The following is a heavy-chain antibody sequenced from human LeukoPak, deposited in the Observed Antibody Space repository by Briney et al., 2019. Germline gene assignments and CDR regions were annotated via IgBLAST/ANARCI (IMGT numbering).Heavy chain of an antibody. D-gene: IGHD3-3*01. V-gene: IGHV4-4*07. CDR3: ARGAYDFWSGYYHDAFDI. CDR2: IYTSGST. Sequence: PSETLSPTCTVSGGSISRYYWSWIRQPAGKGLEWIGRIYTSGSTNYNPSLKSRVTMSVDTSKNQFSLKLSSVTAADTAVYYCARGAYDFWSGYYHDAFDIWGQGTMVTVSS. CDR1: GGSISRYY. J-gene: IGHJ3*02.